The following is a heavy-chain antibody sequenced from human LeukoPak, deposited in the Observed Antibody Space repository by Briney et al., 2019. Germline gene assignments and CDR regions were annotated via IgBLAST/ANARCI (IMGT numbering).Heavy chain of an antibody. V-gene: IGHV1-18*01. CDR3: ARDGRGGITFGGVIVPFDY. D-gene: IGHD3-16*02. CDR1: GYTFTSYG. J-gene: IGHJ4*02. CDR2: ISAYNGNT. Sequence: GASVKVSCKASGYTFTSYGISWVRQAPGQGLEWMGWISAYNGNTNYAQKLQGRVTMTTDTSTSTAYMEPRSLRSDDTAVYYCARDGRGGITFGGVIVPFDYWGQGTLVTVSS.